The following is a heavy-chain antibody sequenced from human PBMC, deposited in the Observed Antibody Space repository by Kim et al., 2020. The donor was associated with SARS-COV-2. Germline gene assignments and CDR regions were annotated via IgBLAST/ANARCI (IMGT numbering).Heavy chain of an antibody. CDR3: ARRYPSSGSWDFDY. Sequence: SETLSLTCTVSGVSISSSSYYWGWIRQPPGKGLEWIGSIYYSGSTYYNPSLKSRVTISVDTSKNQFSLKLSSVTAADTAVYYCARRYPSSGSWDFDYWGQGTLVTVSS. D-gene: IGHD6-19*01. CDR1: GVSISSSSYY. J-gene: IGHJ4*02. CDR2: IYYSGST. V-gene: IGHV4-39*01.